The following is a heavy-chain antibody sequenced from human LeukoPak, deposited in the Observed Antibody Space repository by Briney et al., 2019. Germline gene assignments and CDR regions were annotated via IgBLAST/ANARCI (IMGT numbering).Heavy chain of an antibody. D-gene: IGHD5-18*01. CDR2: IIPIFGTA. CDR1: GGTFSSYA. V-gene: IGHV1-69*05. Sequence: SVKVSCKASGGTFSSYAISWVRQAPGQGLEWMGGIIPIFGTANCAQKFQGRVTITTDESTSTAYMELSSLRSEDTAVYYCASRPLRGTAMVTHYYYYMDVWGKGTTVTVSS. J-gene: IGHJ6*03. CDR3: ASRPLRGTAMVTHYYYYMDV.